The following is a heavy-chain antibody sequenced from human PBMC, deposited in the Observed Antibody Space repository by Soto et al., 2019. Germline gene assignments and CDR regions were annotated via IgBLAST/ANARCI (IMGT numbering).Heavy chain of an antibody. Sequence: PAGSLSLSCAASGFTFSSYGMHWVRQAPGKGLEWVAVIWYDGSNKYYADSVKRRFTITRDNSKKTLYLQMNSPMAEATAVYYSSRGRDWPSGVRDKDWGLFDTWGQGTLVTVSS. CDR1: GFTFSSYG. CDR3: SRGRDWPSGVRDKDWGLFDT. CDR2: IWYDGSNK. D-gene: IGHD2-8*01. V-gene: IGHV3-33*08. J-gene: IGHJ5*02.